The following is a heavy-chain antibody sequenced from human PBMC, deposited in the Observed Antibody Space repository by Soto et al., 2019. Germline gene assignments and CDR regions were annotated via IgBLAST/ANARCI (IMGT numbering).Heavy chain of an antibody. CDR1: GFTFSDYY. CDR3: ARDVIVVVTASRTREYYYYGMDV. CDR2: ISSSGSTI. J-gene: IGHJ6*02. D-gene: IGHD2-21*02. Sequence: PGGSLRLSCAASGFTFSDYYMSWIRQAPGKGLEWVSYISSSGSTIYYADSVKGRFTISRDNAKNSLYLQMNSLRAEDTAVYYCARDVIVVVTASRTREYYYYGMDVWGQGTTVTVSS. V-gene: IGHV3-11*01.